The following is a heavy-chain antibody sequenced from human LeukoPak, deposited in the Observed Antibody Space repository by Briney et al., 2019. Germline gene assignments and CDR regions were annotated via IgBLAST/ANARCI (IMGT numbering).Heavy chain of an antibody. CDR1: GGSFTSYS. J-gene: IGHJ4*02. V-gene: IGHV4-4*07. CDR3: ARALRGSTTYYFDY. D-gene: IGHD1-26*01. CDR2: VYTSGST. Sequence: PSETLSLTCSVSGVSGGSFTSYSWTWIRQSAEKGLEWIGRVYTSGSTNFNPSLRSRVTMLLDTSKNQFSLTLHSVTAADTAVYYCARALRGSTTYYFDYWGRGILVTVSS.